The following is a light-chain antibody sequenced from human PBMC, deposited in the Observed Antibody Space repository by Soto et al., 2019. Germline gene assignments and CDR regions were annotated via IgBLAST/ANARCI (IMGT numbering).Light chain of an antibody. J-gene: IGKJ2*01. CDR1: RSINNW. CDR3: QQYNVY. Sequence: DIPMTQSPSTLSASVGDRVTITCRASRSINNWLAWYQQKPGKAPKVLIYAASSLGSGVPARFSGSGSGTEFTLTISSLQPDDFATYYCQQYNVYVGQGTKLEIK. CDR2: AAS. V-gene: IGKV1-5*01.